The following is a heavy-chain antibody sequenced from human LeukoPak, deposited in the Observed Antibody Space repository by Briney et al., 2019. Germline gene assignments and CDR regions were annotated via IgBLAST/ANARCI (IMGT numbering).Heavy chain of an antibody. D-gene: IGHD3-10*01. J-gene: IGHJ4*02. CDR2: IRYDGSNE. CDR3: AKDHYYGSGSHLYYFDY. Sequence: EGSLRLSCAASGFTFSSYGMHWVRQAPGKGLEWVTFIRYDGSNEYYADSVKGRFTISRDNSKNTLSLQMNSLRAEDTAVYYCAKDHYYGSGSHLYYFDYWGQGTLVTVSS. V-gene: IGHV3-30*02. CDR1: GFTFSSYG.